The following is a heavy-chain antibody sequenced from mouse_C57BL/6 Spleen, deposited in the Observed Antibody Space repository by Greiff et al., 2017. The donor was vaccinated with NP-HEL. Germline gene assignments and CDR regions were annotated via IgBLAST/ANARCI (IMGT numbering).Heavy chain of an antibody. V-gene: IGHV5-17*01. J-gene: IGHJ4*01. CDR2: ISSGSSTI. D-gene: IGHD1-1*01. CDR1: GFTFSDYG. CDR3: ARKDITTVVATGGAMDY. Sequence: EVHLVESGGGLVKPGGSLKLSCAASGFTFSDYGMHWVRQAPEKGLEWVAYISSGSSTIYYADTVKGRFTISRDNAKNTLFLQMTSLRSEDTAMYYCARKDITTVVATGGAMDYWGQGTSVTVSS.